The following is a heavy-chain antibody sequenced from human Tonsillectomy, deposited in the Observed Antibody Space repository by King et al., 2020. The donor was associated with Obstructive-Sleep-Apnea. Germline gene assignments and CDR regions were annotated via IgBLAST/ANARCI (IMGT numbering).Heavy chain of an antibody. CDR1: GFTFSGSA. Sequence: VQLVESGGGLVQPGGSLKLSCAASGFTFSGSAMHWVRQASGKGLEWLGRIRSKTNNFATSYAASVKGKFTISRDDSKNTAYLQMNSLKTEDTAVYYCSRQGGDGYNCPGDYWGQGTLVTVSS. D-gene: IGHD5-24*01. V-gene: IGHV3-73*02. J-gene: IGHJ4*02. CDR2: IRSKTNNFAT. CDR3: SRQGGDGYNCPGDY.